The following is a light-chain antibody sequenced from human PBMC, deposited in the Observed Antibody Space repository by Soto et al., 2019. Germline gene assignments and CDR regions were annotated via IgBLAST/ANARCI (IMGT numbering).Light chain of an antibody. CDR2: KDS. CDR1: ALPKQY. J-gene: IGLJ2*01. CDR3: QSADSSGTYAV. V-gene: IGLV3-25*03. Sequence: SYELTQPPSVSVSPGQTARITCSGDALPKQYAYWYQQKPGQAPLLVLYKDSERPSGIPERFSGSSSGTTVTLTISGVQAEDEADYYCQSADSSGTYAVFGGGTKLTVL.